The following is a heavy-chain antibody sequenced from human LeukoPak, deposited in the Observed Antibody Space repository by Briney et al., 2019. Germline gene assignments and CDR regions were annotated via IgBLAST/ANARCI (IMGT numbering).Heavy chain of an antibody. CDR2: LSSDGRST. Sequence: GGSLRLSCEVSGFTVSTYWMHWVRQGPGKGLEWVARLSSDGRSTNYADFVKGRATISRDNAKNSLYLQMNSLRGEDTALYYCARYSPGGYYYYGLDVWGQGTTVTVSS. V-gene: IGHV3-74*01. J-gene: IGHJ6*02. CDR1: GFTVSTYW. D-gene: IGHD6-13*01. CDR3: ARYSPGGYYYYGLDV.